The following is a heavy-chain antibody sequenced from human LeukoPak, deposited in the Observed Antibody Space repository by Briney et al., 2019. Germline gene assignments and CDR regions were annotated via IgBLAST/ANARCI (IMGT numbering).Heavy chain of an antibody. V-gene: IGHV4-59*08. CDR1: GGSIGTHY. CDR2: IYVTGT. Sequence: SETLSLTCTVSGGSIGTHYWSWIRQSPGKGLEWIGYIYVTGTRYNPYLQSRVTISVDRSRNQFFLKMSSVTAADTAVYYCARHIGGGIEDMDVWGRGTKVIVSS. D-gene: IGHD3-16*02. J-gene: IGHJ6*03. CDR3: ARHIGGGIEDMDV.